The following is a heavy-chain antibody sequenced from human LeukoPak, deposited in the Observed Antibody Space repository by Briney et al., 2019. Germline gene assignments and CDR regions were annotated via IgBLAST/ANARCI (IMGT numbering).Heavy chain of an antibody. D-gene: IGHD3-9*01. CDR3: AREEFDILTGYYQY. J-gene: IGHJ4*02. V-gene: IGHV4-34*01. CDR2: INHSGST. CDR1: GGSFSGYH. Sequence: PSETLSLTCAVYGGSFSGYHWRWIRQPPGKGLEWIGEINHSGSTNYNPSLKSRVTISVDTSKNQFSLKLSSVTAADTAVYYCAREEFDILTGYYQYWGQGTLVTVSS.